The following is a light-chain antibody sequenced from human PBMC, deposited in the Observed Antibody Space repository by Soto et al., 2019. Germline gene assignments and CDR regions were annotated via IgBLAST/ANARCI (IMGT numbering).Light chain of an antibody. CDR1: QSVNKNY. J-gene: IGKJ2*01. CDR2: GAS. Sequence: ETVLTQSPGSLSLSPGERATLSCRASQSVNKNYLAWYRQRPGQAPRLLIYGASNRATGIPDRFSGSGSGTDFTLTISRLEPGDFAVYYCQQYGSSPQTFGQGTKLDIK. CDR3: QQYGSSPQT. V-gene: IGKV3-20*01.